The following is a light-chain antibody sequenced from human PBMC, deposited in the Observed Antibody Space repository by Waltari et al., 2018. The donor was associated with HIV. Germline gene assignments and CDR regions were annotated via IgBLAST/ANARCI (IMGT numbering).Light chain of an antibody. J-gene: IGLJ2*01. CDR3: WSYAGSNNPVI. V-gene: IGLV2-8*01. CDR2: EVS. CDR1: SSDVGDYNY. Sequence: QSALTQPPSASGSPGQSVTISCTGTSSDVGDYNYVSWYHQHPGKAPKLMIYEVSKRPSGVPARFSGSKSGNTASLTVSGLQAEDEAEYYCWSYAGSNNPVIFGGGTKLTVL.